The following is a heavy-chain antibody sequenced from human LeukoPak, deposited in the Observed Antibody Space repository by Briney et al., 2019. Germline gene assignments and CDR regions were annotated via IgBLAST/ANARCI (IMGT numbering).Heavy chain of an antibody. CDR1: GFTFDDYG. V-gene: IGHV3-20*04. Sequence: GGSLRLSCAASGFTFDDYGMSWVRQAPGKGLGWFSGFNWIGGSTGYADSVKGRFTISRDNAKNSLYLQMNSLRAEDTALYYCARALGPCSGGSCYTTTSFDYWGQGTLVTVSS. CDR2: FNWIGGST. J-gene: IGHJ4*02. CDR3: ARALGPCSGGSCYTTTSFDY. D-gene: IGHD2-15*01.